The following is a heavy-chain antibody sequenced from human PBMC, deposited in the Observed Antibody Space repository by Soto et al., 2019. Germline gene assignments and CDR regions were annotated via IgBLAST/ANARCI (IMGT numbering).Heavy chain of an antibody. CDR1: GFTFSSFS. CDR2: ISYDGSTK. CDR3: XXXXXXXXXXEFDY. J-gene: IGHJ4*02. Sequence: QVQLVESGGGVVQPGRSLRLSCAASGFTFSSFSLHWVXXXXXXXXXWLALISYDGSTKYNADSVKGRFTVSRDNSNXXXXXXXXXXXXXXXXXXXXXXXXXXXXXXEFDYWGQGTLVTVSS. V-gene: IGHV3-30-3*01.